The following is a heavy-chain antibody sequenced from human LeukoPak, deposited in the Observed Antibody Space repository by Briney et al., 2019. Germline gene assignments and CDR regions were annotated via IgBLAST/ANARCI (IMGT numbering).Heavy chain of an antibody. Sequence: SETLSLTCTVSGGSISSYYWSWIRQPPGKGLEWIGYIYYSGSTNYNPSLKSRVTISVDTSKNQFSLKLSSVTAADTAVYYCARDQGDNYGGNSYYYYMDVWGKGTTVTVSS. CDR3: ARDQGDNYGGNSYYYYMDV. CDR1: GGSISSYY. J-gene: IGHJ6*03. D-gene: IGHD4-23*01. CDR2: IYYSGST. V-gene: IGHV4-59*12.